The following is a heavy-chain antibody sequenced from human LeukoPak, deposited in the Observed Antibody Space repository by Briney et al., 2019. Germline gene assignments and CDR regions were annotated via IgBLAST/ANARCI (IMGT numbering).Heavy chain of an antibody. Sequence: PSETLSLTCRASGGSISNYYRRWIRQPTGKGLEWIGDIYSSGSTRYSPSLKSRVSISADTSKNQFSLQLSSVTAADTAVYYCARHNAAQHTPGYWGQGTLVTVSS. D-gene: IGHD2-21*01. J-gene: IGHJ4*02. CDR1: GGSISNYY. CDR3: ARHNAAQHTPGY. CDR2: IYSSGST. V-gene: IGHV4-59*08.